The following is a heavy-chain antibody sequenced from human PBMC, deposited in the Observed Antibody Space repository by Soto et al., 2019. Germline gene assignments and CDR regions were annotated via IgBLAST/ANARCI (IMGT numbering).Heavy chain of an antibody. CDR2: ISLYSDGT. CDR3: ARVVPGDESCFGP. D-gene: IGHD2-2*01. J-gene: IGHJ5*02. V-gene: IGHV1-18*01. Sequence: QVQLVQSGGEVKRPGAAVKVSCKTSGYTFSNYGITWVRQAPGQPLEGLGWISLYSDGTNYAQKFQGRVSMTTDTSTTTAYMELRSLSSDATDDYYNARVVPGDESCFGPWGQGTLVTVSS. CDR1: GYTFSNYG.